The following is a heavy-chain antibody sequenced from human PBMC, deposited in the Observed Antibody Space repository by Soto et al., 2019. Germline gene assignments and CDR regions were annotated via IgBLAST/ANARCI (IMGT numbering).Heavy chain of an antibody. CDR1: GVSISSYF. D-gene: IGHD3-16*02. V-gene: IGHV4-59*01. CDR3: ARIGGYHGPLDY. Sequence: SETLSLTCSVSGVSISSYFWSWIRQPPGRGLEWIGYTYYRGSTNYSPSLKSRVAISLDTSESQFSLKVNSVTAADTAVYYCARIGGYHGPLDYWGQGTPVTVSS. CDR2: TYYRGST. J-gene: IGHJ4*02.